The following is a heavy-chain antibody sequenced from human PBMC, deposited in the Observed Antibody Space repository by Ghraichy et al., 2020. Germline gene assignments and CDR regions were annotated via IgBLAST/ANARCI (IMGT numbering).Heavy chain of an antibody. D-gene: IGHD6-13*01. V-gene: IGHV4-34*01. CDR2: INHSGST. Sequence: SQTLSLTCAVYGGSFSGYYWSWIRQPPGKGLEWIGEINHSGSTNYNPSLKSRVTISVDTSKNQFSLKLSSVTAADTAVYYCARGVGVYSSSWYWFRYWGQGTLVTVSS. CDR3: ARGVGVYSSSWYWFRY. J-gene: IGHJ4*02. CDR1: GGSFSGYY.